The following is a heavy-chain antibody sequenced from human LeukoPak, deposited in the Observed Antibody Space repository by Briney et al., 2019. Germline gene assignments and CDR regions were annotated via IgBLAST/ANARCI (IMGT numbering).Heavy chain of an antibody. D-gene: IGHD2-15*01. Sequence: GASVKVSCKASGYTFTDYYIHWVRQAPGQGLEWMGWINPSSGRTKYAQKFQGRVTMTTDTSISTAHMELSRLTSDDTAVFYCGRELVVVVAGPDDAYDMWGQGTMVTVSS. V-gene: IGHV1-2*02. CDR1: GYTFTDYY. CDR2: INPSSGRT. J-gene: IGHJ3*02. CDR3: GRELVVVVAGPDDAYDM.